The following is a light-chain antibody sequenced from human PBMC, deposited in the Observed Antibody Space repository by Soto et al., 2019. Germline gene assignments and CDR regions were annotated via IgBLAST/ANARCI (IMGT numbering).Light chain of an antibody. CDR3: QRYDSFRT. CDR1: QSVRSNF. J-gene: IGKJ1*01. CDR2: GAS. V-gene: IGKV3-20*01. Sequence: IVLTQSPGTLSFSPGERATLSCRASQSVRSNFLAWYQQKPGQAPRLLIYGASNRATGIPDRFSGSGSGTDFTLTITRLEPEDFAMYYCQRYDSFRTFGQGTKVEI.